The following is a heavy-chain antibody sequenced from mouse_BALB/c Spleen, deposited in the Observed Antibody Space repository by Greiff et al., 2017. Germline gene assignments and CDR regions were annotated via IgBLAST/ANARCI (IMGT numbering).Heavy chain of an antibody. CDR2: ISYSGST. CDR3: ARFHGSSYGFAY. J-gene: IGHJ3*01. CDR1: GDSITSGY. D-gene: IGHD1-1*01. V-gene: IGHV3-8*02. Sequence: DVKLQESGPSLVKPSQTLSLTCSVTGDSITSGYWNWIRKFPGNKLEYMGYISYSGSTYYNPSLKSRISITRDTSKNQYYLQLNSVTTEDTATYYCARFHGSSYGFAYWGQGTLVTVSA.